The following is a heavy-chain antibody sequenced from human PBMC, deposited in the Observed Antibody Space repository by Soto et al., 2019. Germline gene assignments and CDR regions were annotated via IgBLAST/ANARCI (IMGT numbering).Heavy chain of an antibody. CDR2: IYHSGST. CDR3: LGGESGDY. CDR1: GGSISSGGYS. J-gene: IGHJ4*02. V-gene: IGHV4-30-2*01. Sequence: SETLSLTCAVSGGSISSGGYSWSWIRQPPGKGLEWIGYIYHSGSTYYNPSLKSRVTISVDRSKNQFSLKPSSVTAADTAVYYCLGGESGDYWGQGTQVTVSS. D-gene: IGHD3-16*01.